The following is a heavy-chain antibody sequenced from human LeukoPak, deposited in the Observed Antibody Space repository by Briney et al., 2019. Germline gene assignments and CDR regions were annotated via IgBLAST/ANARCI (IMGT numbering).Heavy chain of an antibody. J-gene: IGHJ4*02. CDR1: GGSISSYY. Sequence: SETLSLTCTVSGGSISSYYWSWIRQPPGKGLEWIGYIYYSGSTNYNPSLKSRVTISVDASKNQFSLKLSSVTAADTAVYYCATYSSGYYYVAYWGQGTLVTVSS. CDR3: ATYSSGYYYVAY. D-gene: IGHD3-22*01. CDR2: IYYSGST. V-gene: IGHV4-59*01.